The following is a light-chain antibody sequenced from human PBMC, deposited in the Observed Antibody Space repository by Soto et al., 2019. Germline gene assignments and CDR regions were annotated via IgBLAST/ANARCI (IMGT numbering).Light chain of an antibody. V-gene: IGLV1-44*01. CDR1: SSNIGSNT. CDR2: SNN. Sequence: QSVLTQPPSASGTPGQRVTISCSGSSSNIGSNTVNWYQQLPGTAPKLLIYSNNQRPSGVPDRFSGSKSGTSASLAISGLQYEDEADYYCAAWDDSLNVVVFGGGTKVTVL. CDR3: AAWDDSLNVVV. J-gene: IGLJ2*01.